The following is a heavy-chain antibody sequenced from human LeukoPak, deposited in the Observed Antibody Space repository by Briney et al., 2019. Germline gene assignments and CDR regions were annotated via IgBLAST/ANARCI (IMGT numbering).Heavy chain of an antibody. V-gene: IGHV3-30*02. D-gene: IGHD3-22*01. CDR3: AKMTYYYDTSGWNWFDS. Sequence: GGSLRLSCAASGFTLDGYGMSWVRQAPGKGLEWVAFIQYDGSNKYYADSVKGRFTISRDNSKNTLYLQMNSLRAEDTAVYYCAKMTYYYDTSGWNWFDSWGQGTLVTVSS. CDR2: IQYDGSNK. CDR1: GFTLDGYG. J-gene: IGHJ5*01.